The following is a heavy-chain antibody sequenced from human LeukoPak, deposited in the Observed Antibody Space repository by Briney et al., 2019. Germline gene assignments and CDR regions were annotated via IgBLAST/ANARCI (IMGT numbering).Heavy chain of an antibody. CDR3: ARTGGYRAFDP. D-gene: IGHD2-8*02. CDR1: GGSFNSDY. J-gene: IGHJ5*02. Sequence: SETLSLTCDVSGGSFNSDYWSWIRQPPGKGLEWSGYIYYSGSTNYNPSLKSRVTISLDTSKNQFSLKLSSVNAADTAVYYCARTGGYRAFDPWGQGTLVTVSS. CDR2: IYYSGST. V-gene: IGHV4-59*01.